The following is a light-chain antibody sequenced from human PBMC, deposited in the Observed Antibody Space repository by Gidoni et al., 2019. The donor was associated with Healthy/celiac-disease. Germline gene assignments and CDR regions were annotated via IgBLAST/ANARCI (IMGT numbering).Light chain of an antibody. CDR3: QQYYSYPRT. J-gene: IGKJ1*01. CDR1: QGISSY. Sequence: AIRMTQSPSSFSASTGDRVTITCRASQGISSYLACYQQKPGKAPKLLIYAASTLQCGVPSRFSGSGSGTVFTLTISCLQSEDFATYYCQQYYSYPRTFGQGTMVEIK. CDR2: AAS. V-gene: IGKV1-8*01.